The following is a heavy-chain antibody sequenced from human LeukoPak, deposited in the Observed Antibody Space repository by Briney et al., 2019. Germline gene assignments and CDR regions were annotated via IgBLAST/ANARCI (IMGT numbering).Heavy chain of an antibody. CDR3: ARDCGPFYGGRFYYGMGPWFDP. CDR1: GYTFTSYD. CDR2: MNPNSGDT. Sequence: GASVKVSCKTSGYTFTSYDINWVRQATGQGLEWMGWMNPNSGDTGYAQKFQGRVIMTRNTPITTAYLELSGLRSEDTAVYYCARDCGPFYGGRFYYGMGPWFDPWGQGTLVTVSS. D-gene: IGHD3-10*01. V-gene: IGHV1-8*01. J-gene: IGHJ5*02.